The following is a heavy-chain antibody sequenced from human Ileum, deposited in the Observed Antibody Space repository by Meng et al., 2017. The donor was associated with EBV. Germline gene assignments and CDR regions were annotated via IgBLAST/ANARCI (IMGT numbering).Heavy chain of an antibody. D-gene: IGHD2-8*01. CDR1: GDSISNEHW. J-gene: IGHJ4*02. V-gene: IGHV4-4*02. CDR2: IHHTRGP. Sequence: VERPGSGPGLGGPSGTLSLTCMVSGDSISNEHWWSGVRQSPGKGLEWIGEIHHTRGPNYNPSLKSRVIISVDKSNNHFSLRLSAVTAADTAVYYCASNGAFSLDHWGQGTLVTVSS. CDR3: ASNGAFSLDH.